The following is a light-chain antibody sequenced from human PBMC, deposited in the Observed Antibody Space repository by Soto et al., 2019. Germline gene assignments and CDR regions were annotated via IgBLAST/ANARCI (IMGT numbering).Light chain of an antibody. V-gene: IGKV3-20*01. CDR2: GAS. J-gene: IGKJ5*01. CDR1: QSVSRDY. Sequence: EIVLTQSPGTLSLSPGERATLSCRASQSVSRDYLAWYHQKPGQAPRLLIYGASNRATGIPDRFSGSGSGTGFTLTISRLEPEDFAVYYCQQYGSSITFGQGTRLEIK. CDR3: QQYGSSIT.